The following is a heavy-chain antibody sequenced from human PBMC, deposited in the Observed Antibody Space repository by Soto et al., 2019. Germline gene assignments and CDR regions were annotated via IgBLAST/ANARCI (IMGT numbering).Heavy chain of an antibody. Sequence: GGSLRLSCAASGFTFSSYAMSWVRQAPGKGLEWVSAISGSGGSTYYADSVKGRFTISRDNSKNTLYLQMNSLRAEDTAVYYCAKEVLLAVTTPYYFDYWGQGTLVTVSS. CDR1: GFTFSSYA. V-gene: IGHV3-23*01. CDR3: AKEVLLAVTTPYYFDY. J-gene: IGHJ4*02. D-gene: IGHD4-17*01. CDR2: ISGSGGST.